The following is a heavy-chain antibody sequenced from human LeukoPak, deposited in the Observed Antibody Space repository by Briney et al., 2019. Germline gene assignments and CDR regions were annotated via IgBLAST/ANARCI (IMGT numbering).Heavy chain of an antibody. CDR2: IDYSGSS. J-gene: IGHJ3*02. D-gene: IGHD3-9*01. V-gene: IGHV4-59*13. CDR1: GGSISSYS. Sequence: SETLSLTCSVSGGSISSYSWTWIRQPPGKGLEWIGFIDYSGSSNYNPSLKSRVTISADPSTNPFSLNLTSVTAADTAVYFCARDHPVADWAPDIWGRGTMVTVSS. CDR3: ARDHPVADWAPDI.